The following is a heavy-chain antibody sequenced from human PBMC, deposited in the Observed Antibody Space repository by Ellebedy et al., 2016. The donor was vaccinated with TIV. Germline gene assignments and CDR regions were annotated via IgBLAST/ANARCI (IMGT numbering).Heavy chain of an antibody. CDR3: AKVWKPIEYGDFGNAFDI. V-gene: IGHV3-9*01. CDR1: GFRFGDYA. J-gene: IGHJ3*02. Sequence: SLKISCVASGFRFGDYAIHWVRQAPGRGLEWVSGINSNSEEIGYADSVKGRFTISRDSGKNSLYLQMSSLRVEDTAVYYCAKVWKPIEYGDFGNAFDIWGRGTMVTVSS. CDR2: INSNSEEI. D-gene: IGHD4-17*01.